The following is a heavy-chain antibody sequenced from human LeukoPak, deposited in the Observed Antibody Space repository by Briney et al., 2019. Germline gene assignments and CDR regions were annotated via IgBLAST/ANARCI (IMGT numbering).Heavy chain of an antibody. CDR2: IYASGTT. V-gene: IGHV4-61*02. Sequence: PSETLSLTCTVSGASINNGSYYWSWIRQPAGKGLEWIGRIYASGTTNFNPSLKSRVTISIDTSKNQFSLKLSSVTAADTAVYYCARGARRGGSYYFEYWGQGTLVTVSS. D-gene: IGHD1-26*01. CDR1: GASINNGSYY. J-gene: IGHJ4*02. CDR3: ARGARRGGSYYFEY.